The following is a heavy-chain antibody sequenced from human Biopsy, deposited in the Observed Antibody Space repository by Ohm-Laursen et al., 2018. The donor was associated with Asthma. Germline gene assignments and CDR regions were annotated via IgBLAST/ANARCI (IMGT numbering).Heavy chain of an antibody. D-gene: IGHD3-22*01. V-gene: IGHV3-23*01. CDR2: ISGSGGST. CDR3: AKGYYYDSSGFDY. CDR1: GFTFSSYA. Sequence: SLRLSCTASGFTFSSYAMSWVRQATGKGLEWVSAISGSGGSTYYADSVKGRFTISRDNSKNTLYLQMNSLRAEDTAVYYCAKGYYYDSSGFDYWGQGTLVTVSS. J-gene: IGHJ4*02.